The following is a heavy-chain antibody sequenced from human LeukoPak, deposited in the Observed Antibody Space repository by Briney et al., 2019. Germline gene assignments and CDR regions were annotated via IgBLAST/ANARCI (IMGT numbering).Heavy chain of an antibody. J-gene: IGHJ6*03. D-gene: IGHD3-10*01. CDR2: INHSGST. V-gene: IGHV4-34*01. CDR3: ARHRMYGSGSYSRSYYYYYYMDV. Sequence: PSETLSLTCAVYGGSFSGYYWSWIRQPPGKGLGWIGEINHSGSTNYNPSLKSRVTISVDTSKNQFSLKLSSVTAADTAVYYCARHRMYGSGSYSRSYYYYYYMDVWGKGTTVTISS. CDR1: GGSFSGYY.